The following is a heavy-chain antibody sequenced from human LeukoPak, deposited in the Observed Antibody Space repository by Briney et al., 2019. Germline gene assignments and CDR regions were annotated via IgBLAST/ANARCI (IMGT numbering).Heavy chain of an antibody. CDR3: ARGYYYDSSDLSY. V-gene: IGHV3-7*01. CDR1: GFTFSSYW. J-gene: IGHJ4*02. D-gene: IGHD3-22*01. CDR2: IKQDGSEK. Sequence: PGGSLRLSCAASGFTFSSYWMSWVRQAPGKGLEWVANIKQDGSEKYYVDSVKGRFTISRDNAKNSLYLQMNSLRAEDTAVYYCARGYYYDSSDLSYWGQGTLVTVSS.